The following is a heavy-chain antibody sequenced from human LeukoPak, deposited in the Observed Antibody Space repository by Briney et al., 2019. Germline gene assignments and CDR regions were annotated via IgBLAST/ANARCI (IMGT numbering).Heavy chain of an antibody. J-gene: IGHJ6*03. CDR3: AREEKDYGGTYYYYYMDV. Sequence: PGGSLRLSCAASGFTFSSYAMHWVRQAPGKGLEYVSAISSNGGSTYYANSVKGRFTISRDNSKNTLYLQMGSLRAEDMAVYYCAREEKDYGGTYYYYYMDVWGKGTTVTVSS. CDR1: GFTFSSYA. V-gene: IGHV3-64*01. D-gene: IGHD4-23*01. CDR2: ISSNGGST.